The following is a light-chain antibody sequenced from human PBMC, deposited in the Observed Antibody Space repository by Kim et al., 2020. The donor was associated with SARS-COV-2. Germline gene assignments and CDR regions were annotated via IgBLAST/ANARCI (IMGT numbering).Light chain of an antibody. CDR3: QQYTNWPLT. CDR1: QSVSNN. CDR2: GAS. V-gene: IGKV3-15*01. J-gene: IGKJ4*01. Sequence: VSPGERATLSCRASQSVSNNLAWYQKKSGQAPRLLIYGASTRATGIPARFSGSGSGTEFTLTISSLQSEDFAVYYCQQYTNWPLTFGGGTKVDIK.